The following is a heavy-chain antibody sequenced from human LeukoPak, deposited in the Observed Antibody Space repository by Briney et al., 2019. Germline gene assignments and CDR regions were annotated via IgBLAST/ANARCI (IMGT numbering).Heavy chain of an antibody. D-gene: IGHD3-3*01. CDR2: IIPILGIA. Sequence: SVKVSCKASGGTFSSYTISWVRQAPGQGLEWMGRIIPILGIANYAQKFQGRVTITADESTSTAYMELSSLRSEDTAVYYCARDLTIFGVVTGGGFDPWGQGTLVTVSS. CDR3: ARDLTIFGVVTGGGFDP. CDR1: GGTFSSYT. J-gene: IGHJ5*02. V-gene: IGHV1-69*04.